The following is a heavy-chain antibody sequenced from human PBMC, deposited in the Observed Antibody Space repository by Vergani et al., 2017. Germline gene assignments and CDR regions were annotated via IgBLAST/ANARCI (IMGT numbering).Heavy chain of an antibody. Sequence: QVQLQESGPGLMKPSQTLSLTCTVSGDSIFSGNYYWSWIRQPAENELEWIGRIYTTGSTNYNPSLESRVTMSLDSSRNRFSLKLSSVTAADTAVYYCARDCSMIVVVTLDAFDIWGQGTMVTVSS. V-gene: IGHV4-61*02. J-gene: IGHJ3*02. CDR3: ARDCSMIVVVTLDAFDI. CDR2: IYTTGST. CDR1: GDSIFSGNYY. D-gene: IGHD3-22*01.